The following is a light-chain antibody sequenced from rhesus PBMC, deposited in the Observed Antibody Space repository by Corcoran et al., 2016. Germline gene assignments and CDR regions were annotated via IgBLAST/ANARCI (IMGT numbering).Light chain of an antibody. CDR1: QDVSNW. Sequence: DIQMIQSPSSLSASVGDRVTITCRASQDVSNWLAWYQHKSGKAPKLLIYRASNLETGVPSRLSGSGAGTAFTHTIGNLQTEDIETYYCPQHDSSPRTFGQETKVEIQ. CDR2: RAS. J-gene: IGKJ1*01. CDR3: PQHDSSPRT. V-gene: IGKV1-69*01.